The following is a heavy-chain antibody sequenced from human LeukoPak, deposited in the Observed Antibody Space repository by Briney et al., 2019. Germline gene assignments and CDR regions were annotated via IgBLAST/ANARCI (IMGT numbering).Heavy chain of an antibody. CDR1: GFTVSNSF. J-gene: IGHJ4*02. CDR2: IYSGTYT. D-gene: IGHD6-13*01. V-gene: IGHV3-53*01. CDR3: ARGHADSSGSWYGRFDC. Sequence: PGGSLRLSCAASGFTVSNSFMSWVRQAPGKGLEWISVIYSGTYTYYADSVKGRLTISRDNSKNTLYLQMDSLRVEDTAVFYCARGHADSSGSWYGRFDCWGQGTLVTVSS.